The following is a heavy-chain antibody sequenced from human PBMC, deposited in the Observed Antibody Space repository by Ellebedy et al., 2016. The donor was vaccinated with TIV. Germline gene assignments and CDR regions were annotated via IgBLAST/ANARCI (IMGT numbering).Heavy chain of an antibody. CDR2: SRGKASGYTT. V-gene: IGHV3-72*01. CDR1: GFTFSDQY. CDR3: TTGRAGSCFDY. J-gene: IGHJ4*02. Sequence: GGSLRLXXAASGFTFSDQYMDWVRQAPGKGLEWLGRSRGKASGYTTEYAASVKGRFTVSRDDSKNSLLLQINSLQTEDTAVYYCTTGRAGSCFDYWGQGTLVTVSS.